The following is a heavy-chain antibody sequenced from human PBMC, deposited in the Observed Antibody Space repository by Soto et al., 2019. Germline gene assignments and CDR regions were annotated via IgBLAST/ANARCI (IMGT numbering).Heavy chain of an antibody. D-gene: IGHD1-26*01. CDR1: GGSVSSTSFY. CDR3: ARGGALRYYFDY. J-gene: IGHJ4*02. Sequence: SETLSLTCTVSGGSVSSTSFYWSWIRQPPGKGLEWIGYIYDSGSTNYNPSLKSRVTMSVDTSKNQFSLKLNSVTAADTAVYYCARGGALRYYFDYWGQGTPVTVSS. CDR2: IYDSGST. V-gene: IGHV4-61*01.